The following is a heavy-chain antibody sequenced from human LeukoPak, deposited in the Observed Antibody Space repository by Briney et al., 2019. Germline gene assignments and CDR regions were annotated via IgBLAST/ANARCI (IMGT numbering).Heavy chain of an antibody. V-gene: IGHV4-39*07. CDR3: ARERSSSWYHYFDY. Sequence: SETLSLTCTVSGGSISSSSYYWGWIRQPPGKGLEWIGSIYYSGSTNYNPSLKSRVTMSVDTSKNQFSLKLSSVTAADTAVYYCARERSSSWYHYFDYWGQGTLVTVSS. CDR2: IYYSGST. CDR1: GGSISSSSYY. D-gene: IGHD6-13*01. J-gene: IGHJ4*02.